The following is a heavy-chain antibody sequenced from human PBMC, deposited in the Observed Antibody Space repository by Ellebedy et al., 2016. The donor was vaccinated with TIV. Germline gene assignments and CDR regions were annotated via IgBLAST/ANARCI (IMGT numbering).Heavy chain of an antibody. Sequence: SVKVSXXASGGTFKSYAISWVRQAPGQGLEWMGGFLPMFRPANYAQNFQGRVTITADESTSTAYMELSSLRSEDTAMYYCARVYRPGIAVEGFDYWGQGTLVTVSS. J-gene: IGHJ4*02. CDR1: GGTFKSYA. CDR3: ARVYRPGIAVEGFDY. D-gene: IGHD6-19*01. V-gene: IGHV1-69*13. CDR2: FLPMFRPA.